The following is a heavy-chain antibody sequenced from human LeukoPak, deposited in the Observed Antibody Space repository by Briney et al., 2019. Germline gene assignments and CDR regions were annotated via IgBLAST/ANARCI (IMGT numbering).Heavy chain of an antibody. V-gene: IGHV7-4-1*02. J-gene: IGHJ5*02. CDR2: INTNTGNP. CDR1: GYTFTSYA. D-gene: IGHD3-3*01. CDR3: ARAITIFGVVKGFDP. Sequence: ASVKVSCKASGYTFTSYAMNWVRQAPGQGLEWMGWINTNTGNPTYAQGFTGRFVFSLDTSVSTAYLQISSLKAENTAVYYCARAITIFGVVKGFDPWGQGTLVTVSS.